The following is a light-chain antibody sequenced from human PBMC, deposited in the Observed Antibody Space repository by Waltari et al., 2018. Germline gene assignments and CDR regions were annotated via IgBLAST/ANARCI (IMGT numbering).Light chain of an antibody. CDR1: PSNIESNT. CDR3: ASWDDRLNGFV. Sequence: QSVLTQPPSASGTPGQRITVSCSGSPSNIESNTVKRYQQLPGRAPKLLLYSNNERPSGVSDRFSGSKSGMSASLAISGLQSEDEADYYCASWDDRLNGFVFGTGTKVTV. V-gene: IGLV1-44*01. J-gene: IGLJ1*01. CDR2: SNN.